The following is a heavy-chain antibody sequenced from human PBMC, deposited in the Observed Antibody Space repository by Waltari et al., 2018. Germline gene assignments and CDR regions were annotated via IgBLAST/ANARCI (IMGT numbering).Heavy chain of an antibody. CDR2: INKDGTDK. Sequence: EVQLVDSGGGLVQPGESLRLSCATSGFTFTDYWMSWRRHAPGQGPEWLATINKDGTDKYYVDSVEGRFTSSRDNAKNSLYLQMNSLRAEDTALYYCRVYSHGPFDVWGQGTLVTVSS. V-gene: IGHV3-7*01. CDR3: RVYSHGPFDV. CDR1: GFTFTDYW. D-gene: IGHD5-18*01. J-gene: IGHJ4*02.